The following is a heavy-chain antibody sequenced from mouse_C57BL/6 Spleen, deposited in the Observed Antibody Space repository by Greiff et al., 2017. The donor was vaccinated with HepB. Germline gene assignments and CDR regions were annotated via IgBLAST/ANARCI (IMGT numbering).Heavy chain of an antibody. V-gene: IGHV7-4*01. CDR2: IRNKVNGYTT. CDR3: VKAVSSGSSYTWFAY. J-gene: IGHJ3*01. CDR1: GFVFIDYS. Sequence: VQLKESGGGLVQPGSSLRLSCAASGFVFIDYSMSWVRQLPGKAPEWLALIRNKVNGYTTDYSASVKGRFTISRDNSKNILYLQMNTLRAEDSATYYCVKAVSSGSSYTWFAYWGQGTLVTVSA. D-gene: IGHD1-1*01.